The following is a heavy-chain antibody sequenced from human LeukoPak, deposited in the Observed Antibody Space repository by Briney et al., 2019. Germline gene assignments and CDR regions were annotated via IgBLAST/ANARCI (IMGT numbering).Heavy chain of an antibody. V-gene: IGHV4-61*02. CDR3: ARASRPYSSDAFDI. CDR2: IYTSGST. J-gene: IGHJ3*02. CDR1: GGSISSGSYY. Sequence: SETLSLTCTVSGGSISSGSYYWSWIRQPAGKGLEWIGRIYTSGSTNYNPSLKSRVTISVDTSKNQFSLKLSSVTAADTAVYYCARASRPYSSDAFDIWGQGTMVTVSS. D-gene: IGHD6-13*01.